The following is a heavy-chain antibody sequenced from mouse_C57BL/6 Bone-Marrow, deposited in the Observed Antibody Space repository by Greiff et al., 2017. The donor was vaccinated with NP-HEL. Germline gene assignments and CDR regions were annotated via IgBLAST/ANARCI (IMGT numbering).Heavy chain of an antibody. CDR3: ALYGSRPGGVDV. J-gene: IGHJ1*03. Sequence: VQLQQSGTELVKPGASVKLSCKASGYTFTSYWMHWVKQRPGQGLEWIGNINPSNGGTNYNGKFKGKATLTADKSSSTAYMQLSSLTSEDSAVYFCALYGSRPGGVDVWGTGTTVTVSS. D-gene: IGHD1-1*01. CDR1: GYTFTSYW. V-gene: IGHV1-53*01. CDR2: INPSNGGT.